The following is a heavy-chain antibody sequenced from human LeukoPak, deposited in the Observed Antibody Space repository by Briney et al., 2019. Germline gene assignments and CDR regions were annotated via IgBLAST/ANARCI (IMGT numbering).Heavy chain of an antibody. CDR2: IYYSGST. D-gene: IGHD3-9*01. CDR1: GGSISSSSYY. CDR3: ARVTGYTIEDYFDY. J-gene: IGHJ4*02. Sequence: SETLSLTCTVSGGSISSSSYYWSWIRQPPGKGLEWIGYIYYSGSTNYNPSLESRVTISVKTSKNQFSLKLRSVTAADTAVYYCARVTGYTIEDYFDYWGQGTLVTVSS. V-gene: IGHV4-61*01.